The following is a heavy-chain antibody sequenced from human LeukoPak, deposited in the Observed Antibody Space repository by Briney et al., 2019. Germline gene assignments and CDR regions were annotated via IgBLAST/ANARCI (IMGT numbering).Heavy chain of an antibody. V-gene: IGHV1-69*13. CDR3: AGVHNYDYYYYYYMDV. Sequence: SVKVSCKASGGTFSSYAISWVRQAPGQGLEWMGGIIPIFGTANYAQKFQGRVTITADESTSTAYMELSSLRSEDTAVYYCAGVHNYDYYYYYYMDVWGKGTTVTVSS. J-gene: IGHJ6*03. CDR2: IIPIFGTA. CDR1: GGTFSSYA. D-gene: IGHD4-11*01.